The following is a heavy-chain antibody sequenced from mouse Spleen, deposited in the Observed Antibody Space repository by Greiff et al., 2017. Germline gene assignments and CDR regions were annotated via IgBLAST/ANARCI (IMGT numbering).Heavy chain of an antibody. D-gene: IGHD1-1*01. Sequence: EVQGVESVAELVRPGASVKLSCTASGFNIKNTYMHWVKQRPEQGLEWIGRIDPANGNTKYAPKFQGKATITADTSSNTAYLQLSSLTSEDTAIYYCARDYYGSSWFAYWGQGTLVTVSA. CDR3: ARDYYGSSWFAY. CDR1: GFNIKNTY. J-gene: IGHJ3*01. V-gene: IGHV14-3*01. CDR2: IDPANGNT.